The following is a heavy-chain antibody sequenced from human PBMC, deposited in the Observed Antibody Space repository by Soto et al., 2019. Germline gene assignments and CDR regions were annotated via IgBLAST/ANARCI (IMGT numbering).Heavy chain of an antibody. CDR2: INPGDSDT. CDR3: ARHEQYYYYYYGMDV. CDR1: GYSFTTYW. V-gene: IGHV5-51*01. J-gene: IGHJ6*02. Sequence: GESLKISCKASGYSFTTYWIGWVRQMPGKGLEWMGIINPGDSDTRYSPSFQGQVTISADNSISTAYLQWSSLKASDTATYYCARHEQYYYYYYGMDVWGQGITVTVSS.